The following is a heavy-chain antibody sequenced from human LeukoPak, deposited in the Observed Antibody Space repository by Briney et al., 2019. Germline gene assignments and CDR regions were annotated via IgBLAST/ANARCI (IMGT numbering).Heavy chain of an antibody. J-gene: IGHJ4*02. CDR2: ISGGDGST. CDR3: GRAYDFSRH. CDR1: GFTFSSYA. V-gene: IGHV3-23*01. Sequence: GGSLRLSCAASGFTFSSYAMSWVRQAPGKGLEWVSTISGGDGSTYYAVSVKGRFTISRDNAKNSLYLQMNSLRAEDTALYYCGRAYDFSRHWGQGTLVTVSS. D-gene: IGHD3-3*01.